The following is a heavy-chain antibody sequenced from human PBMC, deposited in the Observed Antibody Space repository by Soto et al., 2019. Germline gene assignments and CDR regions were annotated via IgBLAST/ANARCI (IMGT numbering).Heavy chain of an antibody. D-gene: IGHD2-2*02. J-gene: IGHJ4*02. Sequence: QVQLVQSGAEVKKPGSSVKVSCKASGGTFSSYTISWVRQAPGQGLEWMGRIIPILGIANYAQKFQGRVTMTADKATSTAYIGLSSLSSEDMVVYYCAVEFCSSTSCYRDYWGQGTVVTVSS. V-gene: IGHV1-69*02. CDR3: AVEFCSSTSCYRDY. CDR2: IIPILGIA. CDR1: GGTFSSYT.